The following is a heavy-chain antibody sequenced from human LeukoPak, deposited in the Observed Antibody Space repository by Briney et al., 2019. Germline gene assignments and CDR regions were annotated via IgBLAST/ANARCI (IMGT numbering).Heavy chain of an antibody. Sequence: SLRLSCVTSGFTFASYAMHWVRQAPGKGLEWMAGISYDGYDKYHANSVKGRFTISRDNPKNTLYLQMNSLGTDDTAVYYCARGNDYYTTHWGQGILVTVSS. V-gene: IGHV3-30-3*01. CDR2: ISYDGYDK. J-gene: IGHJ4*02. CDR1: GFTFASYA. D-gene: IGHD3-3*01. CDR3: ARGNDYYTTH.